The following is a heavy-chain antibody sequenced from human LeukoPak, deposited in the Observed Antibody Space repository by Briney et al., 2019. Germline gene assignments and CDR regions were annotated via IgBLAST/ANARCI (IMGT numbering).Heavy chain of an antibody. J-gene: IGHJ3*02. CDR3: ARDGLLRFLEWSLDAFDI. Sequence: GGSLRLSCAAPGFTFSSYAMHWVRQAPGKGLEWVAVISYDGSNKYYADSVKGRFTISRDNSKNTLYLQMNSLRAEDTAVYYCARDGLLRFLEWSLDAFDIWGQGTMVTVSS. CDR2: ISYDGSNK. D-gene: IGHD3-3*01. V-gene: IGHV3-30-3*01. CDR1: GFTFSSYA.